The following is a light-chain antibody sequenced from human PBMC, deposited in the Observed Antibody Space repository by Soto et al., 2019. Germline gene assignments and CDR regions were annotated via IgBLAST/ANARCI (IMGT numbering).Light chain of an antibody. CDR2: DAS. J-gene: IGKJ5*01. Sequence: ELVMTQSPATLSMSPGERATLSCRASRSVSSYLLWYQQKPGQAPRLLIYDASNRASGTPARFSGSGSETDFTLTISSLEPEDFAVYYCQQRSNWPITFGQGTRLEIK. CDR3: QQRSNWPIT. V-gene: IGKV3-11*01. CDR1: RSVSSY.